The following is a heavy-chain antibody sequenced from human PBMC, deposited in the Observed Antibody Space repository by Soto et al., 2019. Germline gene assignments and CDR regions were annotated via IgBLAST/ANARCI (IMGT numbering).Heavy chain of an antibody. CDR3: ARGAGTYWYFDL. Sequence: QAQLVQSGAEVKKPGSSVKVSCKASGGSFNNHAVNWVRPAPGQGLEWMGVIVPIFGAADYAQKFQGRVTITADESTSTSYMEMSSLRSEDTAVYYCARGAGTYWYFDLWGPGTLVTVSS. V-gene: IGHV1-69*01. J-gene: IGHJ2*01. CDR1: GGSFNNHA. D-gene: IGHD1-26*01. CDR2: IVPIFGAA.